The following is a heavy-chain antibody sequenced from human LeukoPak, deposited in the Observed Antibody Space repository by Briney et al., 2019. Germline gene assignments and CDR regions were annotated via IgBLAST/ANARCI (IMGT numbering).Heavy chain of an antibody. CDR1: GFTFSSYA. CDR3: AKDQYRRAPPPPHAFDI. D-gene: IGHD3-16*02. Sequence: GGSLRLSCAASGFTFSSYAMSWVRQAPGKGLEWVSAISGSGGSTYYADSVQGRFTISRDNSKNTLYLQMNSLRAEDTAVYYCAKDQYRRAPPPPHAFDIWGQGTMVTVSS. CDR2: ISGSGGST. J-gene: IGHJ3*02. V-gene: IGHV3-23*01.